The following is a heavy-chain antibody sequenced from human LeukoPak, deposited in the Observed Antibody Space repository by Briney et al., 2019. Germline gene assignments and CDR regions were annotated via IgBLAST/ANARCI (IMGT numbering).Heavy chain of an antibody. CDR3: ARERQDTIIHSGAFDI. J-gene: IGHJ3*02. Sequence: SGRSLRLSCAASGFTFSTYFVHWVRQAPGKGLEWVADIASDGSHTFYVESVKGRFTISRDNSKNTLYLQMNSLRAEDTAVYFCARERQDTIIHSGAFDIWGQGTMVTVSS. V-gene: IGHV3-30-3*01. CDR2: IASDGSHT. D-gene: IGHD3-10*01. CDR1: GFTFSTYF.